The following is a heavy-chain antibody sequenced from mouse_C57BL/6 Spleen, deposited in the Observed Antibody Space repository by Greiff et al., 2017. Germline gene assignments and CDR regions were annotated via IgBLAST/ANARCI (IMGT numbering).Heavy chain of an antibody. CDR1: GYTFTSYW. CDR2: IHPGSGST. V-gene: IGHV1-55*01. CDR3: ARNGRVNYGDYYAIDY. Sequence: VQLQQPGAELVKPGASVKMSCKASGYTFTSYWITWVKQRPGQGLEWIGDIHPGSGSTNYNEKFKSKATLTVDTSSSTVSLQLSSLTTEYSAVYYCARNGRVNYGDYYAIDYWGQGTSVTVAS. D-gene: IGHD1-1*02. J-gene: IGHJ4*01.